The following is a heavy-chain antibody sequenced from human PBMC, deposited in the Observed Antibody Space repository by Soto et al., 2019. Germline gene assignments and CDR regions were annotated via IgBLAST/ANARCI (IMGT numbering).Heavy chain of an antibody. J-gene: IGHJ6*02. V-gene: IGHV3-30-3*01. CDR3: ANPARAAAGGTGYYYYGMDV. D-gene: IGHD6-13*01. CDR1: GFTFSSYA. CDR2: ISYDGSNK. Sequence: GGSLRLSCAASGFTFSSYAMHWVRQAPGKGLEWVAVISYDGSNKYYADSVKGRFTIARDNSKNTLYLQMNSLRAEDTAVYYCANPARAAAGGTGYYYYGMDVWGQGTTVTVSS.